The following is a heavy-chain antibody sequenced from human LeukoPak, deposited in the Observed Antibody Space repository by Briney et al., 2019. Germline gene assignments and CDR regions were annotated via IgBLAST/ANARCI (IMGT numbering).Heavy chain of an antibody. V-gene: IGHV3-23*01. CDR2: ISGSGGST. CDR1: GFTFSSYA. Sequence: GGSLRLSCAASGFTFSSYAMSWVRQAPGKGLEWVSAISGSGGSTYYADSVKGRFTISRDNAKNSLYLQMNSLRAEDTAVYYCARESTQGIAAIFAYWYFDLWGRGTLVTVSS. J-gene: IGHJ2*01. D-gene: IGHD6-13*01. CDR3: ARESTQGIAAIFAYWYFDL.